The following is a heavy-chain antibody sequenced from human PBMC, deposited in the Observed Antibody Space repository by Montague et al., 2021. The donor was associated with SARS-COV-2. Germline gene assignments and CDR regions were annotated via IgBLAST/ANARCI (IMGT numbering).Heavy chain of an antibody. V-gene: IGHV4-59*08. CDR3: ARRGLGYCSSTSCQNAFDI. CDR2: IYYSGST. D-gene: IGHD2-2*01. Sequence: SKTLSLTCTVSGGSISSYYWSWIRQPPGKGLEWIGYIYYSGSTNYNPSLKSRVTISVDTSKNQFSLKLSSVTAADTAVYYCARRGLGYCSSTSCQNAFDIWGQGTMVTVSS. J-gene: IGHJ3*02. CDR1: GGSISSYY.